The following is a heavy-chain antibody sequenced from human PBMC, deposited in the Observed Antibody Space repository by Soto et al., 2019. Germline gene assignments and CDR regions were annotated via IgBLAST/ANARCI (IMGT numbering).Heavy chain of an antibody. CDR1: GGSISSGDYY. J-gene: IGHJ4*02. Sequence: SETLSLTCTVSGGSISSGDYYWSWIRQPPGKGLEWIGYIYYSGSTYYNPSLKSRVTISVDTSKNQFSLKLSSVTAADTAVYYCARVVPTDYGGNSDYFDYWGQGTLVTVSS. V-gene: IGHV4-30-4*01. CDR3: ARVVPTDYGGNSDYFDY. D-gene: IGHD4-17*01. CDR2: IYYSGST.